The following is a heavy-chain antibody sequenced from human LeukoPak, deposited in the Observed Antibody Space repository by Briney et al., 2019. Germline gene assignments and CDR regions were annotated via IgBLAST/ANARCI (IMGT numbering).Heavy chain of an antibody. V-gene: IGHV1-69*13. J-gene: IGHJ4*02. CDR3: ARGLLRFLEWRNFDS. Sequence: SVKVSCKASGGTFSGYGISCVRQAPGQGLEWMGGVIPMFTTTNYAQTLQGRITITADESTNTAYMELSSLRYEDTAVYYCARGLLRFLEWRNFDSWGQGTLVTVSS. D-gene: IGHD3-3*01. CDR1: GGTFSGYG. CDR2: VIPMFTTT.